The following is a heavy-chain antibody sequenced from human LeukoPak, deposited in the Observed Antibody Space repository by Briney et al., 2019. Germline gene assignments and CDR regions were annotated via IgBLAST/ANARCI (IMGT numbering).Heavy chain of an antibody. V-gene: IGHV3-21*06. D-gene: IGHD3-10*01. CDR3: ARLGRFLRVDYFDY. J-gene: IGHJ4*02. Sequence: GGSLRLSCAASGFSFSTYAMNWVRQAPGKGLEWVSSISPSSTYIYYADSWKGRFTISRDNAKNSLYLQMNSLTADDTAVYYCARLGRFLRVDYFDYWGQGSLVTVSS. CDR2: ISPSSTYI. CDR1: GFSFSTYA.